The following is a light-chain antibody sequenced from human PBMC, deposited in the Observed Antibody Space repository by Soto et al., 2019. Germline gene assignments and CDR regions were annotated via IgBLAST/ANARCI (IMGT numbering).Light chain of an antibody. J-gene: IGKJ5*01. CDR1: QSVTTN. CDR2: DAS. CDR3: QQRNTWTPIT. V-gene: IGKV3-11*01. Sequence: EVVVTQSPATLSVSPGERVTFSCRASQSVTTNLAWYQVKPGQAPRLLIYDASRRASGVPARFSGSGSGTDFTLTISSLEPEDFARYYCQQRNTWTPITFGQGTRLEIK.